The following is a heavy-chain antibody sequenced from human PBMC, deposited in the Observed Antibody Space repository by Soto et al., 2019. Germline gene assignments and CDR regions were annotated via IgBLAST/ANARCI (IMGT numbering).Heavy chain of an antibody. CDR1: GYTFTSYA. V-gene: IGHV1-3*01. Sequence: ASVKVSCKTSGYTFTSYAMHWVRQAPGQRLEWMGWINAGNGNTKYSQKFQGRVTITRDTSASTAYMELSSLRSEDTAVYYCARTSGYYFYDYWGQGTLVNVSS. D-gene: IGHD3-3*01. J-gene: IGHJ4*02. CDR2: INAGNGNT. CDR3: ARTSGYYFYDY.